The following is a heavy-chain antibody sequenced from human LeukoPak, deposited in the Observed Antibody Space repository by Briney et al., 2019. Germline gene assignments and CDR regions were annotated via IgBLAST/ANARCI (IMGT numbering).Heavy chain of an antibody. Sequence: GRSLRLSCAASGFTFSSYGMHWVRQAPGKGLEWVAVISYDGSNKYYADSVKGRFTISRDNSKNTLYLQMNSLRAEDTAVYYCAKARNYGDYALLDYWGQGTLDTVSS. CDR1: GFTFSSYG. V-gene: IGHV3-30*18. J-gene: IGHJ4*02. D-gene: IGHD4-17*01. CDR2: ISYDGSNK. CDR3: AKARNYGDYALLDY.